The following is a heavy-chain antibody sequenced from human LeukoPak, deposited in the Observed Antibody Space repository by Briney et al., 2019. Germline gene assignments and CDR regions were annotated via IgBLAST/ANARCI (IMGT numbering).Heavy chain of an antibody. D-gene: IGHD2-2*03. CDR3: AKDSGWILFDD. CDR2: IGGSGTRT. J-gene: IGHJ4*02. V-gene: IGHV3-23*01. CDR1: GFTFTTYG. Sequence: GGSQRLSCSASGFTFTTYGMNWVRQAPGKGLEWVSGIGGSGTRTYDADSVKGRFTISRDNSKNTLYLQMNSLRDEDTAVYYCAKDSGWILFDDWGQGTLVTVSS.